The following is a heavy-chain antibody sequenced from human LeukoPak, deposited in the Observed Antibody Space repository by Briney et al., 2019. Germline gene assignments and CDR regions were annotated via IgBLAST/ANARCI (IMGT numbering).Heavy chain of an antibody. J-gene: IGHJ4*02. V-gene: IGHV4-31*03. Sequence: SGTLSLTCTVSGGSISSGGYYWNWIRQPPGKVLEWIGNIYYTGSTYYNPSLESRVTMSVDTSKNQFSLKLRSVTAADTAVYSCARGLYDSSAYYHFDYWGRGTLVTVSS. CDR2: IYYTGST. D-gene: IGHD3-22*01. CDR3: ARGLYDSSAYYHFDY. CDR1: GGSISSGGYY.